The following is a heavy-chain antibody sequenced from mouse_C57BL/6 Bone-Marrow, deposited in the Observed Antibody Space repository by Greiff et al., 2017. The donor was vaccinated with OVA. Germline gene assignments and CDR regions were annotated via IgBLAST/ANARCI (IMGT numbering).Heavy chain of an antibody. Sequence: QVQLQQSGPELVKPGASVKISCKASGYTFTDYYINWVKQSPGQGLEWIGWIFPGSGSTYYNEKFKGKATLTVDKSSSTAYLLLSSLTSEDSAVYFCARDEGWLLWVLDYWGQGTTLTVSS. V-gene: IGHV1-75*01. J-gene: IGHJ2*01. CDR2: IFPGSGST. D-gene: IGHD2-3*01. CDR3: ARDEGWLLWVLDY. CDR1: GYTFTDYY.